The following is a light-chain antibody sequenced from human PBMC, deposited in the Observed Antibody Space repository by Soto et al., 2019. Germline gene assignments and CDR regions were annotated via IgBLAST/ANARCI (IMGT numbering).Light chain of an antibody. J-gene: IGKJ3*01. CDR2: GAS. CDR3: QQYDNLPPFT. V-gene: IGKV1-33*01. Sequence: DIQITQSPSSLSASVGARVSITCQASQDIRTSLSWFQQKPGRAPKLLIYGASNLETGVPSRFRGSGSGTDFTFTISSLQPEAIATYYCQQYDNLPPFTFGPGTRVDIK. CDR1: QDIRTS.